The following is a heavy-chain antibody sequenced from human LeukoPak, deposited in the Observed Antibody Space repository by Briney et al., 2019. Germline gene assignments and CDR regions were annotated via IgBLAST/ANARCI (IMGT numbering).Heavy chain of an antibody. D-gene: IGHD5-12*01. CDR1: DGSFSNYY. J-gene: IGHJ4*02. CDR2: INHSGRT. CDR3: ARIEYSGYDFRGGADY. V-gene: IGHV4-34*01. Sequence: SSETLSLTCAVYDGSFSNYYWTWIRQPPGKGLEWIGEINHSGRTNYNPSLKSRVTISVDTSKNQFSLKLTSPTAADTAVYYCARIEYSGYDFRGGADYWGQGTLVTVSS.